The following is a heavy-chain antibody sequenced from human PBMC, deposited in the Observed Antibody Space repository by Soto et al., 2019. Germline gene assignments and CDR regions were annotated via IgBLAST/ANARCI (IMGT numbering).Heavy chain of an antibody. CDR1: GFTFSSYG. V-gene: IGHV3-21*01. Sequence: PGGSLRLSCAASGFTFSSYGMHWVRQAPGKGLEWASSISSSSSYIYYADSVKGRFTISRDNAKNSLYLQMNSLRAEDTAVYYCARELKYYYDSSGYYYPGYWGQGTLVTVS. J-gene: IGHJ4*02. D-gene: IGHD3-22*01. CDR3: ARELKYYYDSSGYYYPGY. CDR2: ISSSSSYI.